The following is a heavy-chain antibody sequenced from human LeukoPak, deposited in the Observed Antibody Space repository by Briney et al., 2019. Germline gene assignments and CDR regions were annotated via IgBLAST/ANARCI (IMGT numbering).Heavy chain of an antibody. D-gene: IGHD4-17*01. CDR2: INAGNGNT. J-gene: IGHJ4*02. V-gene: IGHV1-3*03. Sequence: GASVKVSCKASGYTFTSYAMHWVRQAPGQRLEWMGWINAGNGNTKYSQEFQGRVTITRDTSASTAYMELSSLRSEDTAVYYCAGAGDYPGDYFDYWGQGTLVTVSS. CDR3: AGAGDYPGDYFDY. CDR1: GYTFTSYA.